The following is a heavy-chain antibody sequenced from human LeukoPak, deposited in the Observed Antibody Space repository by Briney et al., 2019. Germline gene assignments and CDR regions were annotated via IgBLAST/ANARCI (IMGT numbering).Heavy chain of an antibody. CDR1: GFTFSSYS. CDR3: ARDTDGDYGGDY. J-gene: IGHJ4*02. CDR2: ISSSSTI. D-gene: IGHD4-17*01. V-gene: IGHV3-48*02. Sequence: GGSLRLSCAASGFTFSSYSMNWVRQAPGKGLEWVSYISSSSTIYYADSVKGRFTISRDNAKNSLYLQMNSLRDEDTAVYYCARDTDGDYGGDYWGQGTLVTVSS.